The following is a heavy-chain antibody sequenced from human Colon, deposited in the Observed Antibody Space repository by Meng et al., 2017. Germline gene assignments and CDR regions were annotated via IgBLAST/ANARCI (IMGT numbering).Heavy chain of an antibody. CDR2: VYHRGDT. Sequence: QVQWQESGPGLVKPSGTLSLTCTVSGDSISSDIWWSWVRQPPGKGLEWIGEVYHRGDTNYNPSLKSRVDISVDKSKNQFYLSLFSVTAADTAVYYCGRDQGRELINHWGQGTLVTGSS. J-gene: IGHJ4*02. D-gene: IGHD1-7*01. CDR3: GRDQGRELINH. V-gene: IGHV4-4*02. CDR1: GDSISSDIW.